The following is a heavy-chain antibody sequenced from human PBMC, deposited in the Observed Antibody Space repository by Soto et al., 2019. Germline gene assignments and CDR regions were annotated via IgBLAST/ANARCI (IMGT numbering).Heavy chain of an antibody. Sequence: QVQLVQSGAEVKKPGSSVKVSCTASGGTFSSYAISWVRQAPGQGLEWMGRIIPIFGTANYAQKFQGRVTITADESKRTAYMELSSLRSEDTAVYYFARDGRWVGIVATTLGNWFDPWGQGTLVTVS. CDR2: IIPIFGTA. D-gene: IGHD5-12*01. CDR1: GGTFSSYA. CDR3: ARDGRWVGIVATTLGNWFDP. J-gene: IGHJ5*02. V-gene: IGHV1-69*01.